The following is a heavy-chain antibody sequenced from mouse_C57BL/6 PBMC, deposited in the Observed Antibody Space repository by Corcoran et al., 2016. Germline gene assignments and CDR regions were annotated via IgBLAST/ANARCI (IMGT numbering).Heavy chain of an antibody. J-gene: IGHJ1*03. V-gene: IGHV1-26*01. CDR3: ARGDLVWIYGGFDY. D-gene: IGHD2-10*02. CDR1: GYTFTDYY. CDR2: INPNNGGT. Sequence: EVQLQQSGPELVKPGASVKISCKASGYTFTDYYMNWVKQSHGKSLEWIGDINPNNGGTSYNQKFKGKATLTVDKSSSTAYMELRSLTSEDSAVYYCARGDLVWIYGGFDYWGKGTMVTVSS.